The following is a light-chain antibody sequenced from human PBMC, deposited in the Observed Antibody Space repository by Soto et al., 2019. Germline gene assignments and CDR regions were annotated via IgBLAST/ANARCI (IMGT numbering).Light chain of an antibody. V-gene: IGKV3-15*01. CDR3: PQYNAWPLS. CDR1: QNVRTN. CDR2: DAS. Sequence: EIVMTQSPATLSVSPGDRATLSCRASQNVRTNLAWYHQKPGQAPRLLISDASTRATGIPARFSGSGSGTEVTLTIPRLQSEDCAVYYCPQYNAWPLSFGGGTKVEIK. J-gene: IGKJ4*01.